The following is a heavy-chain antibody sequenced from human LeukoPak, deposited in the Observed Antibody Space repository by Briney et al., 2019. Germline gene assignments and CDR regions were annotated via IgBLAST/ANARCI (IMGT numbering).Heavy chain of an antibody. J-gene: IGHJ4*02. D-gene: IGHD3-10*01. Sequence: GGSLRLSCVASGFTFDDYAMHWVREAPGKGLEWVSLSSGDGRSTYYADSVKGRFTISRDNAKNSLYLQMNSLRAEDTALYYCAKDYYGSGSHIDYWGQGTLVTVSS. CDR3: AKDYYGSGSHIDY. V-gene: IGHV3-43*02. CDR1: GFTFDDYA. CDR2: SSGDGRST.